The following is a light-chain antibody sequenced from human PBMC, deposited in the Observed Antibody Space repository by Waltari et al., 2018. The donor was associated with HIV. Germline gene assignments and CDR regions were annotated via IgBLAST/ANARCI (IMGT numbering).Light chain of an antibody. CDR2: EVS. Sequence: QSALTQHASVSGSPGQSITISCPGTSSDVGGYNLVSWYQQHPGKAPKLMIYEVSKRPSGVSNRFSGSKSGNTASLTISGLQAEDEADYYCCAYAGSTTYVIFGGGTKLTVL. CDR3: CAYAGSTTYVI. J-gene: IGLJ2*01. CDR1: SSDVGGYNL. V-gene: IGLV2-23*02.